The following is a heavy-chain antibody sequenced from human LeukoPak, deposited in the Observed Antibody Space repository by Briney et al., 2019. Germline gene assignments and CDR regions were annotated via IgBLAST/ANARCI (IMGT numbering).Heavy chain of an antibody. CDR3: ARVRVRGSGSYPSLYYYFDY. CDR1: GYSFTSYW. Sequence: LGESLKISCKGSGYSFTSYWIGWVRQMPGKGLEWMGIIYPGDSDTRYSPSFQGQVTISADKSISTAYLQWSSLKASDTAMYYCARVRVRGSGSYPSLYYYFDYWGQGTLVTVSS. D-gene: IGHD3-10*01. V-gene: IGHV5-51*01. CDR2: IYPGDSDT. J-gene: IGHJ4*02.